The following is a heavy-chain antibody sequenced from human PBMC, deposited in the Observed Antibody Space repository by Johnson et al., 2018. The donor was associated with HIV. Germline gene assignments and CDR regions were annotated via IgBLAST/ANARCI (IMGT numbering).Heavy chain of an antibody. Sequence: VQLVESGGGLVQPGGSLRPSCAASGFTFSSYAMHWVRQAPGKGLEYVSAISSNGGSTYYANSVKGRFTISRDNSKNTLYLQMGSLRAEDMAVYYCARDSGQSFGAFDIWGQGTMVTVSS. CDR1: GFTFSSYA. CDR2: ISSNGGST. J-gene: IGHJ3*02. V-gene: IGHV3-64*01. CDR3: ARDSGQSFGAFDI. D-gene: IGHD3-10*01.